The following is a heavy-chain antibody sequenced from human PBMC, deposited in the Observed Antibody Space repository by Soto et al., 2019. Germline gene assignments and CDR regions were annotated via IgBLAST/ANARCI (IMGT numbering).Heavy chain of an antibody. J-gene: IGHJ4*02. CDR2: INHSGST. V-gene: IGHV4-34*01. Sequence: SETLSLTCAVYGGSFSGYYWSWIRQPPGKGLEWIGEINHSGSTNYNPSLKSRVTISVDTSKNQFSLTLISVTAADTAVYYCATGGYYDFWSGYSNRSYFDSCAQGTPVTVYS. D-gene: IGHD3-3*01. CDR1: GGSFSGYY. CDR3: ATGGYYDFWSGYSNRSYFDS.